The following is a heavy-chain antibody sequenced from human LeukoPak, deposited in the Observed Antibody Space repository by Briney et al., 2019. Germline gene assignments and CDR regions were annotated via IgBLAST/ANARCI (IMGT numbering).Heavy chain of an antibody. V-gene: IGHV3-11*01. CDR3: ARVLDGSNDC. J-gene: IGHJ4*02. CDR1: GFTFSDYY. D-gene: IGHD2/OR15-2a*01. CDR2: ISTTTTTI. Sequence: GGSLRLSCAASGFTFSDYYMSWVRQAPGKGLEWVSYISTTTTTIYYADSVKGRFTISRDNAKNSLYLQMNSLSSEDTAVYYCARVLDGSNDCWGQGTLVTVSS.